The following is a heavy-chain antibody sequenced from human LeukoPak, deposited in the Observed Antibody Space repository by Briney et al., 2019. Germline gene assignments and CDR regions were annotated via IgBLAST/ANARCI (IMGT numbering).Heavy chain of an antibody. Sequence: GGSLRLSCAASGFTFGSFAIHWVRQAPGKGLEWVAVLSYDGSNEHYADSVKGRFTISRDNSKNTLYVQMNSLRGEDTAVYYCARVTYGGNSGNRYFDLWGRGTMVTVSP. CDR2: LSYDGSNE. V-gene: IGHV3-30*03. D-gene: IGHD4-23*01. J-gene: IGHJ2*01. CDR1: GFTFGSFA. CDR3: ARVTYGGNSGNRYFDL.